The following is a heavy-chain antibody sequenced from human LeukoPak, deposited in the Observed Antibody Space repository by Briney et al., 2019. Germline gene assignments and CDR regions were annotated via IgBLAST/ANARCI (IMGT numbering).Heavy chain of an antibody. V-gene: IGHV4-59*01. D-gene: IGHD3-22*01. CDR1: GGPISSYY. CDR2: IYYSGST. Sequence: PSETLSLTCTVSGGPISSYYWSWIRQPPGKGLEWIGYIYYSGSTNYNPSLKSRVTISVDTSKNQFSLKLTSVTAADTAVYYCASTTYYYDSSGFDYWGQGTLVTVSS. J-gene: IGHJ4*02. CDR3: ASTTYYYDSSGFDY.